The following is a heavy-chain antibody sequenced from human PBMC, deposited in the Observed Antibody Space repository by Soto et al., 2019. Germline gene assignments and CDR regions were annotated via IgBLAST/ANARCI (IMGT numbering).Heavy chain of an antibody. V-gene: IGHV3-11*01. CDR1: GFTFSDYY. CDR2: ISSSGSTI. CDR3: AGGQRSTAFQIVVVPAALDY. Sequence: QVQLVESGGGLVKPGGSLRLSCAASGFTFSDYYMSWIRQAPGKGLEWVSYISSSGSTIYYADSVKGRFTISRDNAKNSLYLQMNSLRAEDTAVYYCAGGQRSTAFQIVVVPAALDYWGQGTLVTVSS. D-gene: IGHD2-2*01. J-gene: IGHJ4*02.